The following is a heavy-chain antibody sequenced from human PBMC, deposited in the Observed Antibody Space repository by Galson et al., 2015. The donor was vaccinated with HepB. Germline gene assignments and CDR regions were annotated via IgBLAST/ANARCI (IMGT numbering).Heavy chain of an antibody. CDR2: IYPGDSDT. V-gene: IGHV5-51*01. D-gene: IGHD6-6*01. CDR1: GYSFTSYW. J-gene: IGHJ6*02. Sequence: QSGAEVKKPGESLKISCTGSGYSFTSYWIGWVRQMPGKGLEWMGIIYPGDSDTRYSPSFQGQVTISADKSISTAYLQMNSLRAEDTAVYYCARRYSSSYYYYYGMDVWGQGTTVTVSS. CDR3: ARRYSSSYYYYYGMDV.